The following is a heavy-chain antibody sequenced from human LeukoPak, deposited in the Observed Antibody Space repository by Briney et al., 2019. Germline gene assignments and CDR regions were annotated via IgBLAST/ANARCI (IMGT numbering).Heavy chain of an antibody. CDR2: IIPIFGTA. Sequence: SVKVSCKASGGTFSSYAISWVRQAPGQGRDWRGGIIPIFGTANYAQRFQGRVTITADESTSTAYMELSSLRSEDTAVYYCARAKYYYGSGSYAYFDYWGQGTLVTVSS. V-gene: IGHV1-69*13. D-gene: IGHD3-10*01. J-gene: IGHJ4*02. CDR3: ARAKYYYGSGSYAYFDY. CDR1: GGTFSSYA.